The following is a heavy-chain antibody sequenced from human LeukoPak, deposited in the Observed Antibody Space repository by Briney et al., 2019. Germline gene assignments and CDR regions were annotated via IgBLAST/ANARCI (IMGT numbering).Heavy chain of an antibody. CDR2: IDHSGRT. D-gene: IGHD1-7*01. CDR1: TGASRGYY. V-gene: IGHV4-34*01. J-gene: IGHJ4*02. Sequence: PSETLSLTCAVYTGASRGYYWTWIRQPPGKGLEWIGEIDHSGRTNYNPSLKSRVTISADTSQNHFSLKVSSVTAADTAVYYCASSSTGTKDGFDYWGQGTLVGVSS. CDR3: ASSSTGTKDGFDY.